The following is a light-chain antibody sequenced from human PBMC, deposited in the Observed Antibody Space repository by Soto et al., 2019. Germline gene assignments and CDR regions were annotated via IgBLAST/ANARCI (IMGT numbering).Light chain of an antibody. CDR2: GAS. CDR3: QQYGSSPET. J-gene: IGKJ2*01. CDR1: QSVSSSY. V-gene: IGKV3-20*01. Sequence: EIVLTQSPGTLSLSPGERATLSCRASQSVSSSYLAWYQQKPGQAPMLLIYGASSRATVIPDRFSGSGSGTDFTLTISRLEPEDFAVYYCQQYGSSPETFGQGTKLEIK.